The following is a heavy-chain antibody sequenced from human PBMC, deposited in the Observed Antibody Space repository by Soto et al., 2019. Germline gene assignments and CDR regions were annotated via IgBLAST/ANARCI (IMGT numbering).Heavy chain of an antibody. Sequence: QVQLVQSGAEVTKPGSSVKVSCTASGGPFSSYAINWVRQAPGQGLEWMGVITPMFGAPHYAQNFKGRITITAEKATNPAYMELISLTSGHPAVYFCARLFTGRWFDPWGQGTLVTVSS. CDR2: ITPMFGAP. CDR3: ARLFTGRWFDP. V-gene: IGHV1-69*06. CDR1: GGPFSSYA. D-gene: IGHD3-10*02. J-gene: IGHJ5*02.